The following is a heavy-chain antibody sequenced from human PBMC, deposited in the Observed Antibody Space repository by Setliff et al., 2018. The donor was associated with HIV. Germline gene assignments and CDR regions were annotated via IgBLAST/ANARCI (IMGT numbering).Heavy chain of an antibody. V-gene: IGHV3-23*01. Sequence: GGSLRLSCAASGFTFSNAWMNWVRQAPGKGLEWVSAISDSGGGTYYADSVKGRFTVSRDNSKYTLYLQMNNLRAEDTAVYYCVRDYMWAFDYWGQGTLVTVSS. D-gene: IGHD1-26*01. CDR3: VRDYMWAFDY. CDR1: GFTFSNAW. J-gene: IGHJ4*02. CDR2: ISDSGGGT.